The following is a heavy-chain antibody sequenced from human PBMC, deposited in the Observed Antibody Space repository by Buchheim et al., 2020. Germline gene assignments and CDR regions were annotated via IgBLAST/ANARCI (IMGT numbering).Heavy chain of an antibody. V-gene: IGHV3-23*01. Sequence: EVQLLESGGGLVRPGGSLRLSCAASGFTFSDYSMNWVRQAPGKGLEWVSLIRGSRTSTYYADSVKGRFTISRDNSKNTLYLQMNSLRAEDTAVYYCAKDTVAGTGRIWWGQGTL. D-gene: IGHD6-19*01. CDR2: IRGSRTST. CDR1: GFTFSDYS. J-gene: IGHJ4*02. CDR3: AKDTVAGTGRIW.